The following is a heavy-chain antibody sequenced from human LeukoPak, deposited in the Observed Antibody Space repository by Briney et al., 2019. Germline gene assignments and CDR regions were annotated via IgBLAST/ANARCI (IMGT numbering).Heavy chain of an antibody. CDR3: ARAPTYSSSWYFNTWFDP. CDR1: GYSISSGYY. J-gene: IGHJ5*02. V-gene: IGHV4-38-2*02. CDR2: IYHSGST. Sequence: SETLSLTCTVSGYSISSGYYWGWIRQPPGKGLEWIGSIYHSGSTNYSPSLKSRVTISVDTSKNQFSLRLSSVTAADTAVYYCARAPTYSSSWYFNTWFDPWGQGTLVTVSS. D-gene: IGHD6-13*01.